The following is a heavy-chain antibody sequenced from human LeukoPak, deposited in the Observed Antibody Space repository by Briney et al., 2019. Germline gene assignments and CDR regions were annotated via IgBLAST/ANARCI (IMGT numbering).Heavy chain of an antibody. J-gene: IGHJ4*02. D-gene: IGHD4-17*01. CDR2: IYYSGST. Sequence: SETLSLTCTVSGGSISSISYYWGWIRQPPGKGLEWIGTIYYSGSTYYNPSLKGRVTISVDTSKNQFSLKLSSVTAADTAVYHCARSAPNDYGRLGFDCWGQGTLVTVSS. CDR3: ARSAPNDYGRLGFDC. V-gene: IGHV4-39*01. CDR1: GGSISSISYY.